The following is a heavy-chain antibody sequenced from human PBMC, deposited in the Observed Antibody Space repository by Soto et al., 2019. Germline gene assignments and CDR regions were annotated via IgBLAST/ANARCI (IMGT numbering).Heavy chain of an antibody. CDR3: ARQGTMVRGVQTIYYYYGMDV. CDR2: IYSGGST. Sequence: PGGSLRLSCAASGFTVSSNYMSWVRQAPGKGLEWVSVIYSGGSTYYADSVKGRFTISRDNSKNTLYLQMNSLRAEDTAVYYCARQGTMVRGVQTIYYYYGMDVWGQGTTVTVSS. J-gene: IGHJ6*02. V-gene: IGHV3-53*01. CDR1: GFTVSSNY. D-gene: IGHD3-10*01.